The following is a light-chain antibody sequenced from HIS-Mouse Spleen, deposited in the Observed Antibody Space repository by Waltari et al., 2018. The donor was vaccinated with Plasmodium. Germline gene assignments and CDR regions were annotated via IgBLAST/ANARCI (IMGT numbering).Light chain of an antibody. V-gene: IGKV3-15*01. Sequence: DIVMTQSPATLSVSPGDRATLSCTASQSVSSNLAWYQQKPGQAPRLLIYGASTRATGIPARFSGSGSGTEFTLTISSLQSEDFAVYYCQQYNNWSFTFGPGTKVDIK. J-gene: IGKJ3*01. CDR3: QQYNNWSFT. CDR1: QSVSSN. CDR2: GAS.